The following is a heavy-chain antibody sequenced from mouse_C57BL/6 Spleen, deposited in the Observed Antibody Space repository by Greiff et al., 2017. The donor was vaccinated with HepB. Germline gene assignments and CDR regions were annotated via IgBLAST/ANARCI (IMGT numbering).Heavy chain of an antibody. V-gene: IGHV7-3*01. J-gene: IGHJ2*01. CDR2: IRNKANGYTT. D-gene: IGHD2-3*01. CDR3: ASSLYDGYYGYYFGY. CDR1: GFTFPAYY. Sequence: EVMLVESGGGLVQPGGSLSLSCAASGFTFPAYYMSWVRQPPGKALEWLGFIRNKANGYTTEYSASLKGRFTISRDNSQSILYLQMNALRAEDSATYYCASSLYDGYYGYYFGYWGQGTTLTVSS.